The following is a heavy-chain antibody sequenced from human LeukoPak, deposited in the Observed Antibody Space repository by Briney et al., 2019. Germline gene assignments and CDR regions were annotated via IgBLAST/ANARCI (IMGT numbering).Heavy chain of an antibody. J-gene: IGHJ5*02. Sequence: ASVKVSCKASGYTFTGYYMHWVRQAPGQGLEWMGWINPNSGGTNYAQKFQGRVTMTRNTSISTAYMELSSLRSEDTAVYYCARTGGRRYCSGGSCRGSWFDPWGQGTLVTVSS. CDR1: GYTFTGYY. CDR2: INPNSGGT. CDR3: ARTGGRRYCSGGSCRGSWFDP. V-gene: IGHV1-2*02. D-gene: IGHD2-15*01.